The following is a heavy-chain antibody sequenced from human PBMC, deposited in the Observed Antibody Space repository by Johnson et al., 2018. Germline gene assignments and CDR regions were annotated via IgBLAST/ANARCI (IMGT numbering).Heavy chain of an antibody. CDR2: MSYDGSNK. V-gene: IGHV3-30*03. CDR1: GFTFSSYG. Sequence: QVQLVESGGGVVQPGRSLRLSCAASGFTFSSYGMHWVRQAPGKGLEWVAVMSYDGSNKYYADSVKGRFTISRDNSKNTGDLQMNSLRAEDTAVYYCARDAAYCSGANCYPFFYYFMDVWGKGTTVTVSS. CDR3: ARDAAYCSGANCYPFFYYFMDV. D-gene: IGHD2-15*01. J-gene: IGHJ6*03.